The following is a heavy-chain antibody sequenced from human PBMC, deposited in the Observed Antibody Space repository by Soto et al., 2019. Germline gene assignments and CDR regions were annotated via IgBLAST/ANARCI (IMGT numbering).Heavy chain of an antibody. J-gene: IGHJ4*02. Sequence: QVQLVESGGGVVQPGRSLRLSCAASGFTFSSYGMHWVRQAPGKGLEWVAVISYDGSNKYYADSVKGRFTISRDNSKNTLYLQMNSLRAEDTAVYYCAKSPGGGKQWRVSRDWGQGTLVTVSS. V-gene: IGHV3-30*18. CDR3: AKSPGGGKQWRVSRD. D-gene: IGHD6-19*01. CDR2: ISYDGSNK. CDR1: GFTFSSYG.